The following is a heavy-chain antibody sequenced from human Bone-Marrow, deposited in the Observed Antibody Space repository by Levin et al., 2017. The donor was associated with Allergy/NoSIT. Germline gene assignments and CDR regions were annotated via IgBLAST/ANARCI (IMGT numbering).Heavy chain of an antibody. D-gene: IGHD3-3*01. Sequence: GGSLRLSCAASGFTFSSYGMHWVRQAPGKGLEWVAVISYDGSNKYYEDSVKGRFTISRDNSKNTLDLQMNSLRAEDTAVYYCAKAGGGYYDYYFDYWGQGTLVTVSS. CDR3: AKAGGGYYDYYFDY. CDR1: GFTFSSYG. J-gene: IGHJ4*02. V-gene: IGHV3-30*18. CDR2: ISYDGSNK.